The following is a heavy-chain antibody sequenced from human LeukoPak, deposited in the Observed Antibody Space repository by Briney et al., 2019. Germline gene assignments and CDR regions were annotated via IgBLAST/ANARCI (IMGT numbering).Heavy chain of an antibody. CDR1: GGSISSYY. D-gene: IGHD6-13*01. CDR3: ARDLREQQLVRYYYYMDV. Sequence: KPSETLSLTCTVSGGSISSYYWSWIRQPPGKGLEWIGYIYYSGSTNYSPSLKSRVTISVDTSKNQFSLKLSSVTAADTAVYYCARDLREQQLVRYYYYMDVWGKGTTVTVSS. J-gene: IGHJ6*03. V-gene: IGHV4-59*01. CDR2: IYYSGST.